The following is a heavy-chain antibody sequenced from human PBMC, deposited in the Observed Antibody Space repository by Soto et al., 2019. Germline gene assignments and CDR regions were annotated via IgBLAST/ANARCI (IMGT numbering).Heavy chain of an antibody. J-gene: IGHJ4*02. CDR2: INPSSGVA. Sequence: QVQLVQSGAGVQKPGASVKVSCEASGYRFTAYYMHWVRQAPGQGLEWMAIINPSSGVANYAQRFQGRFTMTRDTSTSTVYMELSRLRSEDTAVYYCARPPPLRECPGGDCSHFDYWGQGTLVTVS. CDR3: ARPPPLRECPGGDCSHFDY. V-gene: IGHV1-46*01. D-gene: IGHD2-21*02. CDR1: GYRFTAYY.